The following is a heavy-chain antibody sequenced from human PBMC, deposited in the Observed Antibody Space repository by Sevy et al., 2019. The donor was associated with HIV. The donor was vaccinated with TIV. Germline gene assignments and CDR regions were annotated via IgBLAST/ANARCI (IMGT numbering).Heavy chain of an antibody. V-gene: IGHV3-30-3*01. CDR3: AGGVRFLEWFPDAFDI. Sequence: GGSLRLSCAASGFTFSSYAMHWVRQAPGKGLEWVAVISYDGSNKYYADSVKGRFNISRDNSKNTLYLQMNSLRAEDTAVYYCAGGVRFLEWFPDAFDIWGQGTMVTVSS. CDR1: GFTFSSYA. D-gene: IGHD3-3*01. CDR2: ISYDGSNK. J-gene: IGHJ3*02.